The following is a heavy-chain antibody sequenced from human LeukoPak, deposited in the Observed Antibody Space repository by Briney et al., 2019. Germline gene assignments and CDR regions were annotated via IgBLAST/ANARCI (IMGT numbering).Heavy chain of an antibody. D-gene: IGHD3-10*01. V-gene: IGHV4-38-2*02. CDR2: IYHDGTP. CDR3: ARDGEY. CDR1: GYAISSGHY. Sequence: SETLSLTCTVSGYAISSGHYWGWIRQPPGKGLERIGAIYHDGTPYYSPSLRSRVTISLDTSNNQFSLRLNSVTAADTAVYYCARDGEYWGQGSLVTVSS. J-gene: IGHJ4*02.